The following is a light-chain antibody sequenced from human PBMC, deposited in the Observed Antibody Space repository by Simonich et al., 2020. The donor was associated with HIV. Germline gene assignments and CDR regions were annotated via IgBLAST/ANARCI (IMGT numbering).Light chain of an antibody. CDR1: SSDIGGYNS. J-gene: IGLJ3*02. CDR3: SSYTSSSTLV. Sequence: QSALTQPVSVSGSPGQSITISCTGTSSDIGGYNSVSWYQQHPDKAPKVIIYDVSKWPSGVSNRFSGSKSGNTASLTISGLQAEDEADYYCSSYTSSSTLVFGGGTKLTVL. CDR2: DVS. V-gene: IGLV2-14*03.